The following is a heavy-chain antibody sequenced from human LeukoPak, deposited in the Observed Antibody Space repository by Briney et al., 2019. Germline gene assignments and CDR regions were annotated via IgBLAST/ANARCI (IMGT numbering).Heavy chain of an antibody. J-gene: IGHJ4*02. V-gene: IGHV1-3*01. CDR2: INAGNGNT. CDR1: GYTFTSYA. Sequence: ASVKVSCKASGYTFTSYAMHWVRQAPGQRLEWMGWINAGNGNTKYSQKFQGRVTITRDTSASTAYMELSSLRSEDTAVYYCARGVGGWYYFDYWGQGTLVTVSS. CDR3: ARGVGGWYYFDY. D-gene: IGHD6-19*01.